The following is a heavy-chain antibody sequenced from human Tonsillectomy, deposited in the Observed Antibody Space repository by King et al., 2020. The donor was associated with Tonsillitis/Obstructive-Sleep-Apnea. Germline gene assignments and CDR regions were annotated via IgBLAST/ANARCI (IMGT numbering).Heavy chain of an antibody. D-gene: IGHD3-10*01. CDR2: IKRDGSEM. Sequence: VQLVESGGGLIQPGGSLRLSCAASGFTFSRYWMTWVRQAPGKGLEWVANIKRDGSEMYYVDSVKGRFTISRDNAKNSLYLQMDSLRAEDTAVYYCARDGDYYGSGSYYPSYYYYYYMDVWGKGTTVTVSS. V-gene: IGHV3-7*01. CDR1: GFTFSRYW. CDR3: ARDGDYYGSGSYYPSYYYYYYMDV. J-gene: IGHJ6*03.